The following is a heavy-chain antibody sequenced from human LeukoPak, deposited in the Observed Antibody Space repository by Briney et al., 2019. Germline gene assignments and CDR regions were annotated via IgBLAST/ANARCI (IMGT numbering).Heavy chain of an antibody. J-gene: IGHJ4*02. Sequence: SETLSPTCAVSGGSISSSNWWSWVRQPPGKGLEWIGSIYYSGSTHYNPSLKSRVTISVDTSKNQFSLKLSSVTAADTAVYYCATQALYYYDSSGYYYVAHFDYWGQGTLVTVSS. V-gene: IGHV4-4*02. CDR2: IYYSGST. D-gene: IGHD3-22*01. CDR1: GGSISSSNW. CDR3: ATQALYYYDSSGYYYVAHFDY.